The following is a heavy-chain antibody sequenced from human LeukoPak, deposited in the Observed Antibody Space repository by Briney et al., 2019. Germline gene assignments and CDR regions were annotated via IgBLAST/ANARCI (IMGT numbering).Heavy chain of an antibody. CDR2: IYYSGST. CDR3: ARDLLDYYDSSGYEP. V-gene: IGHV4-39*07. J-gene: IGHJ5*02. D-gene: IGHD3-22*01. CDR1: GGSISSSSYY. Sequence: SETLSLTCTVSGGSISSSSYYWGWIRQPPGKGLEWIGSIYYSGSTYYNPSLRSRVTISVDTSKNQFSLKLSSVTAADTAVYYCARDLLDYYDSSGYEPWGQGTLVTVSS.